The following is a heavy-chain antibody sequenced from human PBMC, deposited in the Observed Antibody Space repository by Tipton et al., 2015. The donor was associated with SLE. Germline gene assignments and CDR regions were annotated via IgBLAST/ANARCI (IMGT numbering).Heavy chain of an antibody. D-gene: IGHD3-16*01. V-gene: IGHV3-33*01. CDR1: GFTFSTSA. Sequence: SLRLSCAASGFTFSTSAMHWVRQAPGKGLEWVAVIWYDGGNKFYADSVKGRFTIPRDNSKNTVSLQMNSLRVEDTAVYFCARGRGGEFLDYWGQGTLVTVSS. J-gene: IGHJ4*02. CDR2: IWYDGGNK. CDR3: ARGRGGEFLDY.